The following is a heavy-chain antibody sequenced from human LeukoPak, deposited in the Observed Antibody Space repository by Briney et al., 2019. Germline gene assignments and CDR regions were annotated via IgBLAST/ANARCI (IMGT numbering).Heavy chain of an antibody. D-gene: IGHD2-2*01. CDR3: AREVGYSTSWYGRFDP. CDR1: GCTFTGHY. Sequence: ASVRVSCKASGCTFTGHYVHWVRQAPGQGLEWMGRRDLNNGGADYAQNFQGRVTITSDTTTTTVYMERPRLRSADGSVYDCAREVGYSTSWYGRFDPWGQGTLVTVSS. J-gene: IGHJ5*02. CDR2: RDLNNGGA. V-gene: IGHV1-2*06.